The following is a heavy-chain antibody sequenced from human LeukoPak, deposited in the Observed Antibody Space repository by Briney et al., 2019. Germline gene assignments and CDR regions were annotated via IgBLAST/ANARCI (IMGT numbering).Heavy chain of an antibody. CDR2: IRSTANGYAT. D-gene: IGHD3-10*01. CDR3: TGNYYGSGSYADFDY. Sequence: GGSLRLSCAASGFTFSGSALHWVRQASGKGLEWVGRIRSTANGYATAYAASVKGRFTISRDDSKNTAYLQVDSLKTEDTAVYYCTGNYYGSGSYADFDYWGQGTLVTVSS. CDR1: GFTFSGSA. V-gene: IGHV3-73*01. J-gene: IGHJ4*02.